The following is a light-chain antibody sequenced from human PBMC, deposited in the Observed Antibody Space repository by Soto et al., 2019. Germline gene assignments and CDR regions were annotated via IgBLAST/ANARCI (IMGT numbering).Light chain of an antibody. CDR2: SNN. V-gene: IGLV1-44*01. Sequence: QSVLTQPPSASGTPGQRVTISCSGSSCNIGSNTINWYQQLPGTAPKLLIYSNNQRPSGVPDRFSGSKSGTSASLAISGLQSEDEAKYYCAAWDDSLNGWVFGGGTKVTVL. CDR1: SCNIGSNT. CDR3: AAWDDSLNGWV. J-gene: IGLJ3*02.